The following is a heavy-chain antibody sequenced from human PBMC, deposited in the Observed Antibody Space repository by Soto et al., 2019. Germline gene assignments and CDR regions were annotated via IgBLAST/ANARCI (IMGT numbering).Heavy chain of an antibody. CDR3: ARIRGSPLHGNWSDP. J-gene: IGHJ5*02. D-gene: IGHD1-26*01. CDR1: GGSISSYY. CDR2: IYYSGST. V-gene: IGHV4-59*01. Sequence: PSETLSLTCTVSGGSISSYYWSWIRQPPGKGLEWIGYIYYSGSTNYNPSLKSRVTISVDTSKNQFSLKLSSVTAADTAVYYCARIRGSPLHGNWSDPWGQGTLVTVSS.